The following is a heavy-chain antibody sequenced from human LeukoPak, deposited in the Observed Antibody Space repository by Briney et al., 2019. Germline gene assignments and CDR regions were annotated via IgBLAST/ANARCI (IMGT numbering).Heavy chain of an antibody. V-gene: IGHV3-74*01. CDR3: ARDDYGGRGEFDY. CDR2: INSDGSTT. Sequence: PGGSLRLSCAASGFTFSSYWMHWVRQAPGKGLVWVSRINSDGSTTSHADSVKGRFTISRDNAKNTLYLQMNSLRAEDTAVYYCARDDYGGRGEFDYWGQGTLVTVSS. CDR1: GFTFSSYW. J-gene: IGHJ4*02. D-gene: IGHD4-23*01.